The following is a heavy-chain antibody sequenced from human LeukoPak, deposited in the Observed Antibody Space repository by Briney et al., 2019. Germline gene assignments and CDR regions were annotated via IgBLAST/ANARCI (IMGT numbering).Heavy chain of an antibody. Sequence: PGGSLRLSCAASGLSFRSYGMHWVRQAPGKGLEWVAIIYYDGSNKYYTNSVKGRFTISRDNSKNTLFLQMNSLRAEDTAVYYCATDRQLRYFDYWGQGTLVTVSS. CDR2: IYYDGSNK. J-gene: IGHJ4*02. CDR1: GLSFRSYG. V-gene: IGHV3-33*01. D-gene: IGHD4-17*01. CDR3: ATDRQLRYFDY.